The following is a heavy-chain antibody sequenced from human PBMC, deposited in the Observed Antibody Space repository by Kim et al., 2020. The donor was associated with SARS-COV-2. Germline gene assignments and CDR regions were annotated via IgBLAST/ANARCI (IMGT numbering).Heavy chain of an antibody. D-gene: IGHD3-16*02. Sequence: TGGRTNYNPSLQSRVSMSVDMSKNQFSLKLGSVTAADTAVYYCASALGHWGQGTLVTVSS. J-gene: IGHJ4*02. CDR2: TGGRT. CDR3: ASALGH. V-gene: IGHV4-4*07.